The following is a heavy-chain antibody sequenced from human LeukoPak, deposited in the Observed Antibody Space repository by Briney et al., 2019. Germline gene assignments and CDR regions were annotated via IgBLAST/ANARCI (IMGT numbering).Heavy chain of an antibody. D-gene: IGHD6-19*01. CDR3: AREGGIAVAGTYFNYYYYGVDV. CDR1: GYTFTSYD. Sequence: EASVKVSCKASGYTFTSYDINWVRQATGQGLEWMGWMNPNSGNTGYAQKFQGRVTMTRNTSISTAYMELSSLRSEDTAVYYCAREGGIAVAGTYFNYYYYGVDVWGQGTTVTVSS. CDR2: MNPNSGNT. V-gene: IGHV1-8*01. J-gene: IGHJ6*02.